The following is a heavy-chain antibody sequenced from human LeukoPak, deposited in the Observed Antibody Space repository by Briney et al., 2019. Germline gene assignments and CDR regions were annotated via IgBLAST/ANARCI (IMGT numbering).Heavy chain of an antibody. Sequence: GGSLRLSCVASGFTFNKYWMNWVRRAPGQGLEWVATMRHDGVAKDHVDSVKGRFTISRDNAKNSLYLQMNNLRAEDTAVYYCVRDPGSSGYYGMAPCLQHWGQGTLVTVSS. V-gene: IGHV3-7*03. CDR1: GFTFNKYW. D-gene: IGHD3-22*01. J-gene: IGHJ1*01. CDR3: VRDPGSSGYYGMAPCLQH. CDR2: MRHDGVAK.